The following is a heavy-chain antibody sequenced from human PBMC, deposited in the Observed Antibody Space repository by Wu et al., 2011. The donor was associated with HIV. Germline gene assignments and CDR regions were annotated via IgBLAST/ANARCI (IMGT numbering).Heavy chain of an antibody. J-gene: IGHJ4*02. V-gene: IGHV1-69*14. Sequence: QVQLVQSGPEVKKAWGPSVKVSSKASGGTFSSHGISWVRQAPGQGLEWMGGIIGIFGKANYAQKFQGRVTITADKSTSTAYMELRSLRSEDTAVYYCARDFGGDEEYWGQGTLVTVSS. CDR1: GGTFSSHG. CDR2: IIGIFGKA. CDR3: ARDFGGDEEY. D-gene: IGHD2-21*01.